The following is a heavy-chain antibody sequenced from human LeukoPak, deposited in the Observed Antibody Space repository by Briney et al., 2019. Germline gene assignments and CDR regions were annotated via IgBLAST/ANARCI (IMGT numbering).Heavy chain of an antibody. CDR3: ARGVPDYNVEI. J-gene: IGHJ3*02. D-gene: IGHD3-10*01. Sequence: KASETLSLTCTVSGGSISDWYWSWIRQPPGKRLEWMGYIEDTGNTAYNPSLESRVAISLDMSENQFYLTLTSMTAADAAVYYCARGVPDYNVEIWGQGTMVTVSS. CDR1: GGSISDWY. CDR2: IEDTGNT. V-gene: IGHV4-59*01.